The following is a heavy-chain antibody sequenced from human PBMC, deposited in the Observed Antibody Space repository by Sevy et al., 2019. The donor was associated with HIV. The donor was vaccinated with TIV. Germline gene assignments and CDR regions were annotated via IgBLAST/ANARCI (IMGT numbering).Heavy chain of an antibody. CDR2: INHSGST. J-gene: IGHJ4*02. V-gene: IGHV4-34*01. CDR3: ARWGGTRVTMMVVVVTGYFDY. D-gene: IGHD3-22*01. Sequence: SETLSLTCSVSGGSYSGDRSSSGDSWNWIRQPPGKGLEGIGEINHSGSTNYNPSLRSRVTLSVDTSKNRFSLRLTSVTAADTAVYYCARWGGTRVTMMVVVVTGYFDYWGQGKLVTVSS. CDR1: GGSYSGDRSSSGDS.